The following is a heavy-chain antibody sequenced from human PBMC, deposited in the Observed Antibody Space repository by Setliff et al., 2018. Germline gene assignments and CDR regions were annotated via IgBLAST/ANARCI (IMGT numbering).Heavy chain of an antibody. D-gene: IGHD5-18*01. CDR1: GFTFSDYY. CDR2: ISSSGSTI. Sequence: GSLRLSCAASGFTFSDYYMSWIRQAPGKGLEWVSYISSSGSTIYYADSVKGRFTISRDNAKNSLYLQMNSLRAEDTAVYYCARRHVDTAMVIYYYGMDVWGQGTTVTVS. J-gene: IGHJ6*02. CDR3: ARRHVDTAMVIYYYGMDV. V-gene: IGHV3-11*04.